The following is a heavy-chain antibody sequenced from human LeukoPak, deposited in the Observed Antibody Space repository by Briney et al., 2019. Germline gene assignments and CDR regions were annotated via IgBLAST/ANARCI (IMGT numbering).Heavy chain of an antibody. J-gene: IGHJ4*02. CDR3: ARDNDYGGEPGYFDY. CDR2: IYHSGRT. CDR1: GGSISGYY. Sequence: SETLSLTCSVSGGSISGYYWSWIRQVPGERLEWIGYIYHSGRTTYNPSLKSRVTISVDTSKNQFSLKLSSVTAADTAVYYCARDNDYGGEPGYFDYWGQGTLVTVSS. V-gene: IGHV4-59*12. D-gene: IGHD4-17*01.